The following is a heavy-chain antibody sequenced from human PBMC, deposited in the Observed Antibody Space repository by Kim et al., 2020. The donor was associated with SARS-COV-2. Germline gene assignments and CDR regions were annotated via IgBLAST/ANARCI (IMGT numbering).Heavy chain of an antibody. CDR2: ISGKGTTT. V-gene: IGHV3-23*01. CDR3: AKDNKNNCYSPGDY. D-gene: IGHD1-20*01. J-gene: IGHJ4*02. Sequence: GGSLRLSCTASGFTFSSYAMTWFRLAPGKRLEWVSVISGKGTTTFYADFVKGRFFISRDNSKNTLHLQMNSLTAEDTAIYYWAKDNKNNCYSPGDYWGQG. CDR1: GFTFSSYA.